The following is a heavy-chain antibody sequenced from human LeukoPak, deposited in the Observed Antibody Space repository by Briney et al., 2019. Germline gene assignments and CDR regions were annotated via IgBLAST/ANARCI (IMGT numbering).Heavy chain of an antibody. D-gene: IGHD1-26*01. V-gene: IGHV1-24*01. CDR3: ATAYIVGATTSLDY. CDR2: FDPEDGET. CDR1: GYTLTELS. J-gene: IGHJ4*02. Sequence: ASVTVSCTVSGYTLTELSMHWVRQAPGKGLEWMGGFDPEDGETIYAQKFQGRVTMTEDTSTDTAYMELSSLRSEDTAVYYCATAYIVGATTSLDYWGQGTLVTVSS.